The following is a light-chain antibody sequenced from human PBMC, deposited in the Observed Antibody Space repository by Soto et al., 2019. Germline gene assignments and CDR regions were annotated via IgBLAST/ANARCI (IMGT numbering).Light chain of an antibody. Sequence: DIQMTQSPYTLSASVGDSVAITCLASQSISNWLAWYQQKPGKAPKLLIYDASSLESGVSLRFSGSGSGTEFTLTISSLQPDDFATYYCQQYNSYSRTFGQGTKVDI. V-gene: IGKV1-5*01. J-gene: IGKJ1*01. CDR1: QSISNW. CDR3: QQYNSYSRT. CDR2: DAS.